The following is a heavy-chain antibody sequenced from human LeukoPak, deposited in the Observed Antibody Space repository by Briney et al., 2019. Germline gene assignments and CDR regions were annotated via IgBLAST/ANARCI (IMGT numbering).Heavy chain of an antibody. D-gene: IGHD2-15*01. CDR2: IYYSGST. Sequence: SETLSLTCTVSGGSISSSSYYWGWIRQPPGKGLEWIGSIYYSGSTYYNPSLKSRVTISVDTSKNQFSLKLSSVTAADTAVYYCAREDPLVAARGLDYWGQGTLVTVSS. V-gene: IGHV4-39*07. CDR3: AREDPLVAARGLDY. CDR1: GGSISSSSYY. J-gene: IGHJ4*02.